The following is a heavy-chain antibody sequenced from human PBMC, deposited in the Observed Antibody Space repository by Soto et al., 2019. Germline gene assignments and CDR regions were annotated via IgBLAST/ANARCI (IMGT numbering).Heavy chain of an antibody. D-gene: IGHD2-2*02. Sequence: EVQLVESGGGLVQPGGSLRLSCAASGFTFSSYWMSWVRQAPGKGLEWVANIKQDGSEKYYVDSVKGRFTISRDNAKNSLYLQMNSLRAEDTAVYYCARVGQNCSSTSCHRSIRYYYYYMDVWGKGTTVTVSS. CDR1: GFTFSSYW. CDR3: ARVGQNCSSTSCHRSIRYYYYYMDV. CDR2: IKQDGSEK. J-gene: IGHJ6*03. V-gene: IGHV3-7*01.